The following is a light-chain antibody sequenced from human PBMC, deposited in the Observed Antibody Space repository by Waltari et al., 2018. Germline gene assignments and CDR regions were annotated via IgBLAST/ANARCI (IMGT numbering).Light chain of an antibody. CDR1: QIISTW. CDR3: QQYNDYPLT. CDR2: KAS. Sequence: DIQMTQSPSTLSASVGDRVTITCRASQIISTWLAWYQQKPGKAPKLLIYKASGLESGVPSRFSGSGSGTEFTLTISSLHPDDFATYYCQQYNDYPLTFGGGTKVEIK. J-gene: IGKJ4*01. V-gene: IGKV1-5*03.